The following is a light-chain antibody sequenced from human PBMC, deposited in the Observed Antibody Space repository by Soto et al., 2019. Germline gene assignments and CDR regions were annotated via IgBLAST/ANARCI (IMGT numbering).Light chain of an antibody. J-gene: IGLJ1*01. CDR2: DVR. CDR1: SSDIGDYNY. Sequence: QSVLTQPASVSGSPGQSITISCVGTSSDIGDYNYVSWYQQHPGKVPKVIIYDVRNRPSGVSYRFSGSKSGNTASLTVSGLKAEDEADYYCCSYTRSGTLIFGTGTKLTV. V-gene: IGLV2-14*01. CDR3: CSYTRSGTLI.